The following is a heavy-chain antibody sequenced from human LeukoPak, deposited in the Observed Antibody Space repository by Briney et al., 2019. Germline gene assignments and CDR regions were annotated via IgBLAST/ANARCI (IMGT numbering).Heavy chain of an antibody. Sequence: SGGSLRLSCTASGLTVSSYMSWVRQAPGKGLEWVSVIYSGGSIYYADSVKGRFTISRDKSKSTLYLQMNSLRAEDTAVYYCAKRSGESGGLDCWGRGTLVTVSS. V-gene: IGHV3-66*04. J-gene: IGHJ4*02. CDR2: IYSGGSI. CDR3: AKRSGESGGLDC. CDR1: GLTVSSY. D-gene: IGHD2-15*01.